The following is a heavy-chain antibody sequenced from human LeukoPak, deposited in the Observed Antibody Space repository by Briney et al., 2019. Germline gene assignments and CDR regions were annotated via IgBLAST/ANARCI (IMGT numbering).Heavy chain of an antibody. CDR3: TTDLRS. Sequence: GGSLRLSCAASGLSFNSCGMHWVRQAPGKGLEWVGRIKSKSAGGTTGYAAPVQGRFTISRDDSKNVLYLQMNRLKTEDTALYYCTTDLRSWGQGALVTVSS. CDR2: IKSKSAGGTT. CDR1: GLSFNSCG. J-gene: IGHJ4*02. D-gene: IGHD3-16*02. V-gene: IGHV3-15*01.